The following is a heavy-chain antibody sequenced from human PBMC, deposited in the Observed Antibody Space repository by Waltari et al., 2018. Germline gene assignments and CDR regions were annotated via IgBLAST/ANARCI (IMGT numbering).Heavy chain of an antibody. D-gene: IGHD6-6*01. J-gene: IGHJ6*02. Sequence: QVQLVQSGAEVKKPGSSVKVSCKASGGTFSSYAISWVRQAPGQGLEWMGGIIPIFGTANYAQKFQGRVTITADESTSTAYMELSSLRSEDTAVYYCARVASPEYSSSSPDYYYYYGMDVWGQGTTVTVSS. CDR1: GGTFSSYA. CDR2: IIPIFGTA. V-gene: IGHV1-69*12. CDR3: ARVASPEYSSSSPDYYYYYGMDV.